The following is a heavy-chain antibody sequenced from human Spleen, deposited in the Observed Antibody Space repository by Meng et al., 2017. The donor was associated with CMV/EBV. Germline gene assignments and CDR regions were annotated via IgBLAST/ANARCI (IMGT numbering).Heavy chain of an antibody. CDR1: GGSISSGGCY. D-gene: IGHD3-3*01. CDR3: ARGGDFWSGYYTHYYYYGMDV. V-gene: IGHV4-31*03. J-gene: IGHJ6*02. Sequence: SETLSLTCTVSGGSISSGGCYWSWIRQHPGKGLEWIGYIYYSGSTYYNPSLKSRVTISVDTSKNQFSLKLSSVTAADTAVYYCARGGDFWSGYYTHYYYYGMDVWGQGTTVTVSS. CDR2: IYYSGST.